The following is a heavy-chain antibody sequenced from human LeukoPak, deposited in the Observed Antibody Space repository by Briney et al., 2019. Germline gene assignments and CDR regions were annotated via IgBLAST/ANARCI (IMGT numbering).Heavy chain of an antibody. J-gene: IGHJ5*02. D-gene: IGHD3-9*01. CDR3: ARGGYDILTGYANNWFDP. CDR2: IYHSGST. Sequence: SETLSLTCAVSGGSISSGGYSWSWIRQPPGKGLEWIGYIYHSGSTYYDPSLKSRVTISVDRSKNQFSPKLSSVTAADTAVYYCARGGYDILTGYANNWFDPWGQGTLVTVSS. CDR1: GGSISSGGYS. V-gene: IGHV4-30-2*01.